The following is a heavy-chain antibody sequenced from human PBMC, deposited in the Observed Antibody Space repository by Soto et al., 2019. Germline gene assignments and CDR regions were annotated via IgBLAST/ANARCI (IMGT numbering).Heavy chain of an antibody. CDR3: ARQISLGWNKPGGMDV. V-gene: IGHV4-31*03. CDR2: IYYSGST. D-gene: IGHD1-1*01. J-gene: IGHJ6*02. CDR1: GGSISSGGYY. Sequence: SETLSLTCTVSGGSISSGGYYWSWIRQHPGKGLEWIGYIYYSGSTYYNPSLKSRVTISVDTSKNQFSLELSSLRSEDTAVYYCARQISLGWNKPGGMDVWGQGTTVTVSS.